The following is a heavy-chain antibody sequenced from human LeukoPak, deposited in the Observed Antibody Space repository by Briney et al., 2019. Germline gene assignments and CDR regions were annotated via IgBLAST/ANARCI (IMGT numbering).Heavy chain of an antibody. CDR1: GDPINSYY. CDR2: IYYSGST. D-gene: IGHD6-19*01. CDR3: ARQTSVYNSGWHFDY. V-gene: IGHV4-59*08. Sequence: PSETLSLTCTVSGDPINSYYWSWIRQPPGKGLEWIGHIYYSGSTNYNPSLKSRVIISIDTSKNQFSLKLSSVTAADTTVYYCARQTSVYNSGWHFDYWGQGTQVTVSS. J-gene: IGHJ4*02.